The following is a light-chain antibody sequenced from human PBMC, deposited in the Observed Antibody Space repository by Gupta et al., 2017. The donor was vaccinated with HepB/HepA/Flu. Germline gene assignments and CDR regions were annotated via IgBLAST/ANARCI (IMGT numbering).Light chain of an antibody. CDR1: KLGDKS. CDR2: QDF. CDR3: QAWDSSIPHVV. J-gene: IGLJ2*01. V-gene: IGLV3-1*01. Sequence: SYELTQPPSVSVSPGQTASITCSGDKLGDKSASWYQQKPGQSPVLVIYQDFKRPSGIPDRFSGSNSGNTATLTISGTQAMDEADYYCQAWDSSIPHVVFGGGTKLTVL.